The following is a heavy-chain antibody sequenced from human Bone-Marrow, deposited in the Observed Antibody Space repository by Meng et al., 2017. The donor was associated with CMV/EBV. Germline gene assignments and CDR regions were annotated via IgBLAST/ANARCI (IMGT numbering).Heavy chain of an antibody. V-gene: IGHV4-59*01. CDR3: ARRNTQSWWFDP. D-gene: IGHD1-14*01. J-gene: IGHJ5*02. Sequence: CTLSRGSISSYYLSWIRQPPGKGLEWIGYIYYSGSTNYNPSLKSRVTISVDTSKNQFSLKLSSVTAADTAVYYCARRNTQSWWFDPWGQGTLVTVSS. CDR1: RGSISSYY. CDR2: IYYSGST.